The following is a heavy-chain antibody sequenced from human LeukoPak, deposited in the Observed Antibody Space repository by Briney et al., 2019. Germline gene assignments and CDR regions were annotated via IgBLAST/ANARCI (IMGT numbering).Heavy chain of an antibody. Sequence: SETLSLTCTVSGGSISSSTYYWAWVRQPPGKGLEWIGSINYSGGTYYNPSLKSRVTISVDTSKIQFSLKLNSVTAADTAVYFCARLYPRPEEYCSGFSCYYDGFAVWGQGTMVTVSS. CDR1: GGSISSSTYY. CDR2: INYSGGT. CDR3: ARLYPRPEEYCSGFSCYYDGFAV. J-gene: IGHJ3*01. D-gene: IGHD2-15*01. V-gene: IGHV4-39*01.